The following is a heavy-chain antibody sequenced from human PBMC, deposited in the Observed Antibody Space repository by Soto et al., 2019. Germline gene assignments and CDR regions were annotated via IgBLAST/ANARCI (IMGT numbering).Heavy chain of an antibody. V-gene: IGHV1-18*04. CDR3: ARRRNPGYSYALNDYFDS. D-gene: IGHD5-18*01. CDR1: GYTFTSYG. Sequence: ASVKVSCKASGYTFTSYGISWVRQAPGQGLEWMGWISAYNGNTNYAQKLQGRVTMTTDTSTSTAYMELRSLRSDDTAVYYCARRRNPGYSYALNDYFDSWGQGTLVTVSS. J-gene: IGHJ4*02. CDR2: ISAYNGNT.